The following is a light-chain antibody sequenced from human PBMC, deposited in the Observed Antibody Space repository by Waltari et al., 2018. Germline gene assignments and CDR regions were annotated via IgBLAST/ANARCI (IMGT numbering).Light chain of an antibody. CDR2: GAS. J-gene: IGKJ1*01. Sequence: EIVMTQSPATLPVSPGQRATLSVRARQTVSSNLTWYQQIPGQAPRLLIYGASSRATGIPARFSGSGSGTEFTLTISSLQSEDFGIYYCQQYNNWPWTFGEGTKVEIK. V-gene: IGKV3-15*01. CDR1: QTVSSN. CDR3: QQYNNWPWT.